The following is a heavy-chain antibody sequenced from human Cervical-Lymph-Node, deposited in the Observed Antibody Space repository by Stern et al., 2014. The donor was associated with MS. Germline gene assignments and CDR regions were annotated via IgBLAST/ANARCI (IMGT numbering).Heavy chain of an antibody. J-gene: IGHJ4*02. V-gene: IGHV5-51*01. CDR1: GYTFTSYW. Sequence: EVQLVESGPEVKRPGESLKISCQASGYTFTSYWIGWVRQMPGKGLEGIAIIFPGGSDIRYSPSFQGQVTISADKSSSTAYLQWNTLKASDTAIYYCARQRYFDYWGQGTLVTVSS. CDR2: IFPGGSDI. CDR3: ARQRYFDY.